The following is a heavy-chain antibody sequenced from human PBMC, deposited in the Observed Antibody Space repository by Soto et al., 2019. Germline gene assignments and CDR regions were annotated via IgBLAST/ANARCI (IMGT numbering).Heavy chain of an antibody. J-gene: IGHJ6*02. CDR1: GGTFSSYA. CDR3: ARTGLDTAMVTSSPMDV. V-gene: IGHV1-69*13. D-gene: IGHD5-18*01. Sequence: SVKVSCKASGGTFSSYAISWVRQAPGQGLEWMGEIIPIFGTANYAQKFQGRVTINADESTSTAYIELSNLRTEDTAVYYCARTGLDTAMVTSSPMDVWGQGTTVTVSS. CDR2: IIPIFGTA.